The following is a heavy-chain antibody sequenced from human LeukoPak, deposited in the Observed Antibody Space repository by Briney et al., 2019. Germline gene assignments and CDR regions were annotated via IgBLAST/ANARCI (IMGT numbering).Heavy chain of an antibody. Sequence: GGSLRLSCAASGXTFSTHWMHWVRQAPGKGPVWVSRINSDGSSTNYADSVKDRFTISRDNAKNTLYLQMNSLRAEGTAVYYCARGQVLAFYNWFDPWGQGTLVTVSS. CDR1: GXTFSTHW. CDR3: ARGQVLAFYNWFDP. V-gene: IGHV3-74*01. CDR2: INSDGSST. D-gene: IGHD4/OR15-4a*01. J-gene: IGHJ5*02.